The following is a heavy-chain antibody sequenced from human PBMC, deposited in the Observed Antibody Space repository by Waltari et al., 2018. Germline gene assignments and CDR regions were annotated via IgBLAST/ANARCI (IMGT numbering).Heavy chain of an antibody. CDR2: ISYSGTT. CDR1: GASINSGDYY. V-gene: IGHV4-30-4*08. D-gene: IGHD3-3*01. J-gene: IGHJ3*02. Sequence: QVHLQESGPGLAKPSQTLSLTCSVSGASINSGDYYWSWIRQPPGKGLEWVGYISYSGTTYYTPSLKSRVRISLDTAKTDFSLEVRSVTAADTAMYYCARVDTIFGVVPHADAFDIWGQGTMVTVAS. CDR3: ARVDTIFGVVPHADAFDI.